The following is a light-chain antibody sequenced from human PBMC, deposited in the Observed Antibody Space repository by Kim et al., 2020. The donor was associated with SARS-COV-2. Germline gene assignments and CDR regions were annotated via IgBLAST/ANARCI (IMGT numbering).Light chain of an antibody. Sequence: PGHRVTNSCSGSSSNIECKPVTWYPQHPEPAPKLLIYSSNQRPSGVPDRFSGSKSGTSASLAISGLQSEDEADYYCAAWDDSLNGLFGGGTQLTVL. V-gene: IGLV1-44*01. CDR1: SSNIECKP. CDR3: AAWDDSLNGL. CDR2: SSN. J-gene: IGLJ2*01.